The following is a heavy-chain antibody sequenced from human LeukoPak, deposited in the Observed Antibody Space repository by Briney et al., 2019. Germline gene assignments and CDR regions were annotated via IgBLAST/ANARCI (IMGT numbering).Heavy chain of an antibody. CDR1: GFSFSDYY. J-gene: IGHJ4*02. CDR3: ARVMGNYASDY. V-gene: IGHV3-11*04. Sequence: GGSLRLSCAASGFSFSDYYMSWIRQAPGKGLEWVSYISSSGDTMSYADSVKGRFTISRDNAKNSLYLQMSSLRAEDAAIYYCARVMGNYASDYWGQGALVTVCS. CDR2: ISSSGDTM. D-gene: IGHD1-7*01.